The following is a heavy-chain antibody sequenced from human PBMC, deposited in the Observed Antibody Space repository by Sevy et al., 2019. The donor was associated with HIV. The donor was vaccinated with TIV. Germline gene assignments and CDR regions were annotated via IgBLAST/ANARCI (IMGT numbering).Heavy chain of an antibody. Sequence: GGSLRLSCVASGFPFSNYGMSWVRQAPGKGPEWVSTLSGNSRGIFYADSVKGRFTISRDNSKNTLYFQMNSLRAEDTAVYYCAKERGITGAKDDAFDIWGQGTMDTVSS. CDR3: AKERGITGAKDDAFDI. V-gene: IGHV3-23*01. D-gene: IGHD1-20*01. CDR1: GFPFSNYG. J-gene: IGHJ3*02. CDR2: LSGNSRGI.